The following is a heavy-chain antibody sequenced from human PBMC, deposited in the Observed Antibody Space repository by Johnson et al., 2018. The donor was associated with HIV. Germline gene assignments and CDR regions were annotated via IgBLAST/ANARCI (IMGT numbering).Heavy chain of an antibody. D-gene: IGHD3-22*01. J-gene: IGHJ3*02. CDR3: TTDLIVVIPIGAFDI. Sequence: VQLVESGGGLVQPGGSQRRSCAASGFSVSYNYMNWVRQAPGKGLERVARIKTKADGGTTDYAAPVKGRFTISREDSKNTVYLQMNGLKIEDTAVYYCTTDLIVVIPIGAFDIWGQGTVVTVSS. CDR1: GFSVSYNY. V-gene: IGHV3-15*01. CDR2: IKTKADGGTT.